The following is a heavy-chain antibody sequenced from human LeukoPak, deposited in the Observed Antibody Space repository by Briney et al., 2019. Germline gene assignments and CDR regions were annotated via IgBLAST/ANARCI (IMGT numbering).Heavy chain of an antibody. CDR3: ALIPRGIAVPGTDL. V-gene: IGHV4-4*02. CDR1: GASISSSNW. Sequence: PSGTLSLTCAVSGASISSSNWWSWVRQPPGRGLEWIGEIYHSGGTNYAPSLKSRVTTSIDGSKNQFSLKLSSVTAADTAVYYCALIPRGIAVPGTDLWGQGTLVTVSS. D-gene: IGHD6-19*01. CDR2: IYHSGGT. J-gene: IGHJ5*02.